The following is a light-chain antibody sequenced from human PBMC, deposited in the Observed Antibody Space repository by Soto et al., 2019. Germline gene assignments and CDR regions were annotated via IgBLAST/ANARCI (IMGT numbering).Light chain of an antibody. J-gene: IGKJ5*01. CDR1: QSVYHN. V-gene: IGKV3-15*01. CDR2: GAS. CDR3: QHYNEWPLFT. Sequence: EIVMTQSPATLSVSPGERATLSCRASQSVYHNLAWYQQKPGQPPRLLIYGASTRATGIPARFSGSGSGTEFTLTISSLQSEDFALYYCQHYNEWPLFTFGQGTRLEIK.